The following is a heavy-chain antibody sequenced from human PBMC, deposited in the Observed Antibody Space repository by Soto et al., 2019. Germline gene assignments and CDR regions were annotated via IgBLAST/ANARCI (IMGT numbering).Heavy chain of an antibody. Sequence: QVQLVQSGAAMKKPGASVKVSCKASGYTFTSYDINWVRQATGQGLEWMGWINPNTGYTDYAQKFQGRVTMTGNTSITTAYMELSSRRSEDTAVYYCVRGRVMITFGVVIVIDYWGQGSPVTVSS. D-gene: IGHD3-16*02. CDR1: GYTFTSYD. CDR2: INPNTGYT. CDR3: VRGRVMITFGVVIVIDY. J-gene: IGHJ4*02. V-gene: IGHV1-8*01.